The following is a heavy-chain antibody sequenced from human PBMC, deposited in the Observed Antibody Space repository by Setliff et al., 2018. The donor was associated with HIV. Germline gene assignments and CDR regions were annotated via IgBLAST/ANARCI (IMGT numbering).Heavy chain of an antibody. V-gene: IGHV4-59*01. J-gene: IGHJ4*02. CDR1: GGSISSYY. CDR2: IYYTGST. Sequence: PSETLSLTCNVSGGSISSYYWSWIRQPPGKTMEWIGYIYYTGSTTYNASLKSRVTISIASAKKQFSLELRSATTADTAVYYCARGPGGSPAHWGQGTLVTVSS. D-gene: IGHD3-16*01. CDR3: ARGPGGSPAH.